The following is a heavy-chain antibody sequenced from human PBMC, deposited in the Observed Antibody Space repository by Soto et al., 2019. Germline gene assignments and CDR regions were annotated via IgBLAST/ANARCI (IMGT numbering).Heavy chain of an antibody. CDR3: ARDQLEGNWFDP. J-gene: IGHJ5*02. CDR2: IYHSGST. D-gene: IGHD1-1*01. V-gene: IGHV4-30-2*05. Sequence: QLQLQESGSGLVKPSQTLSLTCAVSGGSISSGGYSWNWIRQPPGKGLEWIGYIYHSGSTIYNPSLKSRVTISIDKSKNQFSLKLNSVTAADTAMYYCARDQLEGNWFDPWGQGTLVTVSS. CDR1: GGSISSGGYS.